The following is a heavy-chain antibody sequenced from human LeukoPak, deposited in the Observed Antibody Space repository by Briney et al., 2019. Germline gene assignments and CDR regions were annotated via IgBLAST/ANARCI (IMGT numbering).Heavy chain of an antibody. Sequence: GASLKISCKASGYSFTTYWIGWVRQLPGKGLEWMGIIYPGDSDTRYSPSFEGQVTISADKSITTAYLQWSSLMASDTAMYYCARQITDQSSGYDSIDYWGQGTLVTVSS. CDR1: GYSFTTYW. CDR3: ARQITDQSSGYDSIDY. J-gene: IGHJ4*02. CDR2: IYPGDSDT. D-gene: IGHD5-12*01. V-gene: IGHV5-51*01.